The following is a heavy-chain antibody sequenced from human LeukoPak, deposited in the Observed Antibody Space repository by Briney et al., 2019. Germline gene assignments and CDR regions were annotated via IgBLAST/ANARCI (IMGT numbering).Heavy chain of an antibody. CDR3: ARRGRWLQMAFDY. CDR1: GVSVSSGSNY. D-gene: IGHD5-24*01. V-gene: IGHV4-39*07. J-gene: IGHJ4*02. Sequence: SETLSLTCSVSGVSVSSGSNYWGWIRQPPGKGLEWIGEINHSGSTNYNPSLKSRVTISVDTSKNQFSLKLSSVTAADTAVYYCARRGRWLQMAFDYWGQGTLVTVSS. CDR2: INHSGST.